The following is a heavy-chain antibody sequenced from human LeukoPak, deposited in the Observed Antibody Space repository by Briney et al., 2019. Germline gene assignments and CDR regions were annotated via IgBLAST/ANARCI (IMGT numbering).Heavy chain of an antibody. V-gene: IGHV3-30-3*01. CDR3: ARGPSKVVVVVAAPFDY. CDR2: ILYDGSNK. Sequence: PGGSLRLSCAASGFTFSSYAMHWVRQAPGKGLEWVAVILYDGSNKYYADSVKGRFTISRDNSKNTLYLQMNSLRAEDTAVYYCARGPSKVVVVVAAPFDYWGQGTLVTVSS. CDR1: GFTFSSYA. J-gene: IGHJ4*02. D-gene: IGHD2-15*01.